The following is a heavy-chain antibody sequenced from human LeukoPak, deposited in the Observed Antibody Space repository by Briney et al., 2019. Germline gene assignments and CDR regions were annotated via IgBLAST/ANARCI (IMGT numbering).Heavy chain of an antibody. Sequence: SETLSLTCTVSGGSISSYYWSWIRQPPGKGLEWIGYIYYSGSTNYNPSLKSRVTISVDTSKNQFSLKLSSVTAADTAVYYCASLAGDYQGADAFDIWGLGTMVTVSS. CDR2: IYYSGST. CDR1: GGSISSYY. V-gene: IGHV4-59*01. CDR3: ASLAGDYQGADAFDI. J-gene: IGHJ3*02. D-gene: IGHD4-17*01.